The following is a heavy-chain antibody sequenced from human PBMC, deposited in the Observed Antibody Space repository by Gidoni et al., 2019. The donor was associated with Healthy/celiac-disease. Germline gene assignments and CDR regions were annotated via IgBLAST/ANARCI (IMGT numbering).Heavy chain of an antibody. CDR1: GFTFSSYA. J-gene: IGHJ4*02. CDR3: ATKQLVPSWPNFDY. D-gene: IGHD6-6*01. CDR2: ISGSGGST. V-gene: IGHV3-23*01. Sequence: EVQLLESGGGLVQPGGSLRLSCAASGFTFSSYAMRWVRQAPGKGLEWVSAISGSGGSTYYADSVKGRFTISRDNSKNTLYLQMNSLRAEDTAVYYCATKQLVPSWPNFDYWGQGTLVTVSS.